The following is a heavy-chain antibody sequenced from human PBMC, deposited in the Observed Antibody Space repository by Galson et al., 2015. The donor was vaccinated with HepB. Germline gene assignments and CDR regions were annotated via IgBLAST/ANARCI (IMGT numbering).Heavy chain of an antibody. V-gene: IGHV7-4-1*02. CDR3: ARSLYCSGTSCYSGGFDY. D-gene: IGHD2-2*01. CDR2: INTNTGNP. CDR1: GYTFTSYA. Sequence: SVKVSCKASGYTFTSYAMNWVRQAPGQGLEWMGWINTNTGNPTYAQGFTGRFVFSLDTSVSTPYLQISSLKAEDTAVYYCARSLYCSGTSCYSGGFDYWGQGTLVTVSS. J-gene: IGHJ4*02.